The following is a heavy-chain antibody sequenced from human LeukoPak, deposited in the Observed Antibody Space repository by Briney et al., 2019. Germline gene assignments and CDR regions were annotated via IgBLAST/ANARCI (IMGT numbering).Heavy chain of an antibody. J-gene: IGHJ4*02. CDR3: ARRSGYYFIDY. D-gene: IGHD3-22*01. CDR1: GYSISSGYY. Sequence: SETLSLTCTVSGYSISSGYYWGWIRQPPGKGLEWIGSIYHSGSTYYNPSLKSRVIISVDTSKNQFSLKLSSVTAADTAVYYCARRSGYYFIDYWGQGTLLTVSS. V-gene: IGHV4-38-2*02. CDR2: IYHSGST.